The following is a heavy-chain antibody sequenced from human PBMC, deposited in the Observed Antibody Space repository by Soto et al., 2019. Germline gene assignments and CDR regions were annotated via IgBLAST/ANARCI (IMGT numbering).Heavy chain of an antibody. CDR2: ISSSSGST. CDR1: GFTFSDYY. J-gene: IGHJ6*02. Sequence: SLRLSCAASGFTFSDYYMSWIRQAPGKGLEYISYISSSSGSTNYADSVKGRFTISRDNAKNSLYLQMSSLRAEDTAVYYCARDRCGYDRLYYYHGMDVWGQGTTVTVS. D-gene: IGHD5-12*01. CDR3: ARDRCGYDRLYYYHGMDV. V-gene: IGHV3-11*06.